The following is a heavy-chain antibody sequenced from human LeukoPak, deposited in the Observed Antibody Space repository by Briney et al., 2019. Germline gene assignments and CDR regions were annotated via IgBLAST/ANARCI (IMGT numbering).Heavy chain of an antibody. CDR2: VYTSGST. Sequence: PSETLSLTCTVSGGSISSYYWSWVRQSAGKGLEWIGRVYTSGSTSYNPSLKSRVTMSLDTSKNQFSLKLTYVTAADTAVYYCARVRSGDRNDAFDIWGQGTMVTVSS. D-gene: IGHD2-15*01. V-gene: IGHV4-4*07. J-gene: IGHJ3*02. CDR1: GGSISSYY. CDR3: ARVRSGDRNDAFDI.